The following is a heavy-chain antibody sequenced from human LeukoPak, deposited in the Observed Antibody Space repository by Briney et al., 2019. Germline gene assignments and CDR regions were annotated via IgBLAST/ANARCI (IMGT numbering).Heavy chain of an antibody. CDR3: AADLGSYFDY. Sequence: PMEVPFQAFGITFTSSACQGGGQARGQRLEWIGWIVVGSGNTNYAQKFQERVTITREMSTSTAYMELSSLRSEDTAVYYCAADLGSYFDYWGQGTLVTVSS. D-gene: IGHD3-16*01. V-gene: IGHV1-58*01. CDR2: IVVGSGNT. J-gene: IGHJ4*02. CDR1: GITFTSSA.